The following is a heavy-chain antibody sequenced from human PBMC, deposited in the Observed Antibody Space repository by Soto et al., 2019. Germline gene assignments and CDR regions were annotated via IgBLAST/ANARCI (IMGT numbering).Heavy chain of an antibody. J-gene: IGHJ4*02. CDR1: GFTFDDYA. D-gene: IGHD2-15*01. V-gene: IGHV3-9*01. CDR2: ISWNSGSI. Sequence: GGSLRLSCAASGFTFDDYAMHWVRQAPGKGLEWVSGISWNSGSIGYADSVKGRFTISRDNAKNSLYLQMNSLRAEDTALYYCAKNGVVVAATYFDYWGQGTLVTVSS. CDR3: AKNGVVVAATYFDY.